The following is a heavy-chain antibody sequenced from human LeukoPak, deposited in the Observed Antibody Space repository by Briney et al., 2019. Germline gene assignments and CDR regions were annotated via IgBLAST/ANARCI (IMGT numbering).Heavy chain of an antibody. CDR1: GFTFSSYS. V-gene: IGHV3-21*01. CDR2: ISSSSRYI. J-gene: IGHJ4*02. CDR3: AREDSFDY. Sequence: GGSLRLSCAASGFTFSSYSMNWVRQAPGKGLEWVSSISSSSRYIYYADSVKGRFTISRDNAKNSLYLQMNSLRAEDTAVYYCAREDSFDYWGQGTLVTVSS.